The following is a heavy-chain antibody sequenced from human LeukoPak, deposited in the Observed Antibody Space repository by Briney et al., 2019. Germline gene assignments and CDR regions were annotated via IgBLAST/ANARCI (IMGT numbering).Heavy chain of an antibody. V-gene: IGHV4-59*01. CDR3: ARLKYYYDASGYRAEYFRH. CDR2: IFYSGST. D-gene: IGHD3-22*01. CDR1: GGSMESYY. J-gene: IGHJ1*01. Sequence: SETLSLTCTVSGGSMESYYWSWIRQPPGKGLEWIGYIFYSGSTNYNPSLKSRVTISVYTSKNQFSLKLSSVTAADTAVYYCARLKYYYDASGYRAEYFRHWGQGTLVTVSS.